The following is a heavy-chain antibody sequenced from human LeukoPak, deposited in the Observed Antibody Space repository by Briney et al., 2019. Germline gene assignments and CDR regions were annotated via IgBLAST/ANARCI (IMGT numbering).Heavy chain of an antibody. D-gene: IGHD3-10*02. CDR3: AREAVRGYGMDV. CDR1: GLSLSGYG. V-gene: IGHV3-33*01. J-gene: IGHJ6*02. CDR2: IWSAGTNE. Sequence: GRSLRLSCEASGLSLSGYGMHWARQAPGKGLEWVALIWSAGTNEFYADAVKGRFTISRDNSKNIVHLHMNSLRGDDTALYYCAREAVRGYGMDVWGQGTTVTVSS.